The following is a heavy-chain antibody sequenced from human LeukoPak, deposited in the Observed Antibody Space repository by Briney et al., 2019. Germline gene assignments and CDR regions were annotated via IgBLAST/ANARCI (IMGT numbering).Heavy chain of an antibody. CDR3: ASAGAGTDSFVH. J-gene: IGHJ5*02. Sequence: GRSLRLSCAASGFTFRSYAMHWVRQAPGKGLEWVAAICYNGDNKYYADSVKGPFIISRDNSKNTLYLQINSLKADDTAVYYCASAGAGTDSFVHWGEGTLVIVSS. D-gene: IGHD1/OR15-1a*01. V-gene: IGHV3-30-3*01. CDR1: GFTFRSYA. CDR2: ICYNGDNK.